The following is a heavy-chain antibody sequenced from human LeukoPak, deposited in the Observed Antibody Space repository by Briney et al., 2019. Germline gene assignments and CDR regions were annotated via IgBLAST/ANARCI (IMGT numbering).Heavy chain of an antibody. Sequence: RPGRSLRLSCAASGFTLSSYAMHWVRQAPGKGLEWVAVISNEGSHKDYLESVKGRFIISRDNSKNTLSLQMNSLRPEDTALHYCARQAGALSYYYNYMDVWGNGTTVTVSS. V-gene: IGHV3-30*01. J-gene: IGHJ6*03. CDR1: GFTLSSYA. CDR3: ARQAGALSYYYNYMDV. CDR2: ISNEGSHK.